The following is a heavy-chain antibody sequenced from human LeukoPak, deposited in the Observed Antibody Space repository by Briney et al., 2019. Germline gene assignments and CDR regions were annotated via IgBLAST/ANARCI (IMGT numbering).Heavy chain of an antibody. J-gene: IGHJ4*02. CDR1: GFTFSSYA. D-gene: IGHD3-10*01. CDR3: AKDKSYYYDSESYGLDY. V-gene: IGHV3-23*01. Sequence: PGGSLRLSCAASGFTFSSYAMSWVRQAPGKGLEWVSAISGSGGSTYYADSVKGRFTISRDNSKNTLYLQMNSLRAEDTAVYYCAKDKSYYYDSESYGLDYWGQGTLVTVSS. CDR2: ISGSGGST.